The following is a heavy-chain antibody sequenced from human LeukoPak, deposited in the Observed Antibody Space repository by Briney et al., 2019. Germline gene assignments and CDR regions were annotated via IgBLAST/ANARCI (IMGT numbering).Heavy chain of an antibody. CDR1: GFTVSSNS. V-gene: IGHV3-53*01. Sequence: GGSLRLSCTVSGFTVSSNSMSWVRQAPGKGLEWVSFIYSGTIHYSDSVKGRFTISRDNSKNTLYLQMNSLRAEDTAVYYCARRAGAYSHPYDYWGQGTLVTASS. CDR3: ARRAGAYSHPYDY. J-gene: IGHJ4*02. CDR2: IYSGTI. D-gene: IGHD4/OR15-4a*01.